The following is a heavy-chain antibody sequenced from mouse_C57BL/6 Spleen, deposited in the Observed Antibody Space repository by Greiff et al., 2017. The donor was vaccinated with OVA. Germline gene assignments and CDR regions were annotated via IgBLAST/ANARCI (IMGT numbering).Heavy chain of an antibody. CDR3: ARHEAPYDYDIAWFAY. CDR2: FYPGSGSL. J-gene: IGHJ3*01. V-gene: IGHV1-62-2*01. CDR1: GYTFTEYT. D-gene: IGHD2-4*01. Sequence: QVQLKESGAELVKPGASVKLSCKASGYTFTEYTIHWVKQRSGQGLEWIGWFYPGSGSLKYNEKFKDKATLTADKSSSTVYMELSRLTSEDSAVYFCARHEAPYDYDIAWFAYWGQGTLVTVSA.